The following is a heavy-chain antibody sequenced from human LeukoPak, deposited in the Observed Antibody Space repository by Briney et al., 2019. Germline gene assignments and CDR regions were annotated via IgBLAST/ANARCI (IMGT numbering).Heavy chain of an antibody. CDR2: IRSKTKSGET. J-gene: IGHJ5*02. D-gene: IGHD1-26*01. V-gene: IGHV3-73*01. Sequence: GGSLRLSCHVSGFTFSDSAIHWVRHAAGKGLEWVGRIRSKTKSGETAYAASVKGRFTISRDNSKNTLYLQMNSLRGEDTAVYYCAKGAGAGQVDWFDPWGQGTLVTVSS. CDR3: AKGAGAGQVDWFDP. CDR1: GFTFSDSA.